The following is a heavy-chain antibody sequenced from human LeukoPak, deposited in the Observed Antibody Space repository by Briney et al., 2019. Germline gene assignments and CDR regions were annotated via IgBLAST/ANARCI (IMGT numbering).Heavy chain of an antibody. CDR3: ARRDHTGRSHAWFDP. CDR1: GGSVSTISHF. J-gene: IGHJ5*02. D-gene: IGHD1-14*01. Sequence: SETLSLTYTVSGGSVSTISHFWDWVRQPPGKGLEWIVSLSDTGTTYYNPSLESRVTMSVDTSKNQFSLKLSSVTAADTAVYYCARRDHTGRSHAWFDPWGQGTLVTVSS. V-gene: IGHV4-39*01. CDR2: LSDTGTT.